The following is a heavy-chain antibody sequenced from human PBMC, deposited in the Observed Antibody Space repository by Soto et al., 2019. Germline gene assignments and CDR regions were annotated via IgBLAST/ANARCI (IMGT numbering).Heavy chain of an antibody. CDR3: ATTRPDIRPKYSSSSLVY. J-gene: IGHJ4*02. CDR1: GGSFSGYY. V-gene: IGHV4-34*01. Sequence: SETLSLTCAVYGGSFSGYYWSWIRQPPGKGLEWIGEINHSGSTNYNPSLKSRVTISVDTSKKQFSLKLSSVTAEDTAVYYCATTRPDIRPKYSSSSLVYWGQGTLVTVSS. CDR2: INHSGST. D-gene: IGHD6-13*01.